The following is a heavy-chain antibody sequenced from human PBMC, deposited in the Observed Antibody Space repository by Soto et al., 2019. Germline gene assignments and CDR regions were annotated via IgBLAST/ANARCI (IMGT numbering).Heavy chain of an antibody. CDR2: IKQDGSEK. V-gene: IGHV3-7*01. CDR1: GFTFSSYW. Sequence: HPGGSLRLSCAASGFTFSSYWMSWVRQAPGKGLEWVVNIKQDGSEKYYMDSVRGRFTVSRDNAKNSLYLQMSSLRAEDAAVYFCSRVAYGNGWIYDYWGQGSLVTV. CDR3: SRVAYGNGWIYDY. D-gene: IGHD6-19*01. J-gene: IGHJ4*01.